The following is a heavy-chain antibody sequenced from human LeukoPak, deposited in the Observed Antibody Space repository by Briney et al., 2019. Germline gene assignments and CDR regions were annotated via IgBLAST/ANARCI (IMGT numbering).Heavy chain of an antibody. CDR1: GGSISSGGYY. Sequence: SETLSLTCTVSGGSISSGGYYWSWIRQHPGKGLEWIGYIYYSGSTYYNPSLKSRVAISVDTSKNQFSLKLSSVTAADTAVYYCARGQDTAMVYFDYWGQGTLVTVSS. J-gene: IGHJ4*02. CDR2: IYYSGST. CDR3: ARGQDTAMVYFDY. D-gene: IGHD5-18*01. V-gene: IGHV4-31*03.